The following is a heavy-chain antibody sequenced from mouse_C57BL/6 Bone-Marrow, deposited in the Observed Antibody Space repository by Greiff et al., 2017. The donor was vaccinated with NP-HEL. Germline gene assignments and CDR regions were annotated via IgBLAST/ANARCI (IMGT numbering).Heavy chain of an antibody. CDR1: GFSLTSYA. D-gene: IGHD1-1*01. Sequence: QVQLKESGPGLVAPSQSLSITCTVSGFSLTSYAISWVRQPPGKGLEWLGVICTGGGTNDNSALKSRLTISKDNSKSQVFLKMNSLQTDDTARYYCARKPLFTTVVATRYWYFDVWGTGTTVTVSS. CDR3: ARKPLFTTVVATRYWYFDV. CDR2: ICTGGGT. J-gene: IGHJ1*03. V-gene: IGHV2-9-1*01.